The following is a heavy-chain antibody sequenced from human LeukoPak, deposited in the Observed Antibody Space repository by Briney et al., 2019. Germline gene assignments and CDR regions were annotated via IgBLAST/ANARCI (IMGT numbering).Heavy chain of an antibody. CDR1: GYTITNNW. V-gene: IGHV1-46*03. D-gene: IGHD5-24*01. Sequence: ASVRVSCKASGYTITNNWMHWVRQAPGQGLEWMGVINPSGTGTSYAQKFQDRITMSRDTSTSTVYMELSSLRSEDMAFYYCATDHSMANTAWWFDPWGQGTLVTVSS. CDR2: INPSGTGT. J-gene: IGHJ5*02. CDR3: ATDHSMANTAWWFDP.